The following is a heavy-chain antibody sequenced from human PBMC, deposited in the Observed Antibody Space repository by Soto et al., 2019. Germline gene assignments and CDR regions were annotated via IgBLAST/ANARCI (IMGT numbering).Heavy chain of an antibody. V-gene: IGHV3-23*01. CDR3: AKGGTGGGGAFDI. J-gene: IGHJ3*02. Sequence: GGSLILSCAASGFTCSSYSMSWVRQAPGKGLEWVSAISGSGGSSYYADSVKGRFTISRDNSKNTLYLQMNSLRAEDTAGYYWAKGGTGGGGAFDIWGQGTMVTVSS. D-gene: IGHD7-27*01. CDR1: GFTCSSYS. CDR2: ISGSGGSS.